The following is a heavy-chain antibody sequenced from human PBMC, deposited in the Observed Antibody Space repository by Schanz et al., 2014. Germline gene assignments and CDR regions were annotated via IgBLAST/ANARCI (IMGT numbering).Heavy chain of an antibody. CDR1: GYYFGGFG. CDR2: IGAFQGNT. J-gene: IGHJ4*02. CDR3: LRATPTQHVVLPDALRY. V-gene: IGHV1-18*01. D-gene: IGHD2-2*01. Sequence: QVQLGRSGTEVKKPGASMKFFCKAFGYYFGGFGISWVRQALGQGFEWMGWIGAFQGNTKSAQNFQDRAILTTNTTESTANTELRSMRPVDPAVYYGLRATPTQHVVLPDALRYWGQGTLVSVSS.